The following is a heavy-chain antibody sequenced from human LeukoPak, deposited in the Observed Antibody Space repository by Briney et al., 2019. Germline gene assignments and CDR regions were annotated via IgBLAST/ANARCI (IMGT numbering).Heavy chain of an antibody. CDR2: INNDGSDT. Sequence: QPGGSLTLSCAASGFTFSNYWMHWVRQAPGKGLVWVSRINNDGSDTTYADSVKGRFTISRDNSKNTLYLQMNSLRAEDTAVYYCATRYPYNWNGSYFDSWGQGTLVTVSS. D-gene: IGHD1-20*01. CDR1: GFTFSNYW. J-gene: IGHJ4*02. CDR3: ATRYPYNWNGSYFDS. V-gene: IGHV3-74*01.